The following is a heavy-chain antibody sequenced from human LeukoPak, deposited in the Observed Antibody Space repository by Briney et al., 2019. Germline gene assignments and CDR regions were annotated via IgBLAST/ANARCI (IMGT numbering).Heavy chain of an antibody. J-gene: IGHJ4*02. CDR3: ARDYLLDIVVVPAAIPFDY. CDR1: GGTFSIYA. Sequence: SVKVSCRASGGTFSIYAISWVRQAPGQGLEWMGRIIPILGIANYAQKFQGRVTITADKSTSTAYMELSRLRSEDTAVYYCARDYLLDIVVVPAAIPFDYWGQGTLVTVSS. CDR2: IIPILGIA. D-gene: IGHD2-2*02. V-gene: IGHV1-69*04.